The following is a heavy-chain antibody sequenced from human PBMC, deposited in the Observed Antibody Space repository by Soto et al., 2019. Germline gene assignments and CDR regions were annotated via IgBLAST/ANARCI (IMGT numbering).Heavy chain of an antibody. V-gene: IGHV1-24*01. J-gene: IGHJ4*02. Sequence: GTSVKVSCKVSGYTLTELSRHWVRQAPGKGLEWMGGFDPEDGETIYAQKFQGRVTMTEDTSTDTAYMELSSLRSEDTAVYYCAIQVRIAAAGTGFDYWGQGTLVTVSS. D-gene: IGHD6-13*01. CDR2: FDPEDGET. CDR3: AIQVRIAAAGTGFDY. CDR1: GYTLTELS.